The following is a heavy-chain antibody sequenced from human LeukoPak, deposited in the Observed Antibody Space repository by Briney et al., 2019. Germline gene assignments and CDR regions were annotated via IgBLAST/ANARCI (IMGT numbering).Heavy chain of an antibody. D-gene: IGHD3-10*01. V-gene: IGHV3-15*01. CDR1: GFTFRDDW. CDR2: IKERSASGTT. CDR3: PRGHYGT. Sequence: LGGSLRLSCAASGFTFRDDWMNWSLHAPGKGPEWVGHIKERSASGTTEYAPREGGRFNISRDHSRSILYLQMNNLKTEDTALYYCPRGHYGTWGMVTLVTVSS. J-gene: IGHJ5*02.